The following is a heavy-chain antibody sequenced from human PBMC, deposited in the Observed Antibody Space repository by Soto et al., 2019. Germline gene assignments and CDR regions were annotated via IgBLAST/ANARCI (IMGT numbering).Heavy chain of an antibody. Sequence: VQLVESGGGLVQPGESLRLSCAASGFTFSSYWMHWVRHAPGKGLVWVSRINSDASSTSYAGSVTGRFTISRDNAKNTLYLQMNSLRAEDTAVYYCVRTSLVVAAATREDYWGQGTLVTVSS. D-gene: IGHD2-15*01. J-gene: IGHJ4*02. CDR3: VRTSLVVAAATREDY. CDR2: INSDASST. V-gene: IGHV3-74*01. CDR1: GFTFSSYW.